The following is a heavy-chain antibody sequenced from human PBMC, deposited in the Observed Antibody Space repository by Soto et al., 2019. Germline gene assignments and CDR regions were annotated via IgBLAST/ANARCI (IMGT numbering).Heavy chain of an antibody. CDR3: ATTWDYYGSGSYSLYYFDY. V-gene: IGHV1-69*13. D-gene: IGHD3-10*01. CDR2: IIPIFGTA. CDR1: GGTFSSYA. J-gene: IGHJ4*02. Sequence: ASVKVSCKASGGTFSSYAISWVRQAPGQGLEWMGGIIPIFGTANYAQKFQGRVTITADESTSTAYMELSSLRSEDTAVYYCATTWDYYGSGSYSLYYFDYWGQGTLVTVSS.